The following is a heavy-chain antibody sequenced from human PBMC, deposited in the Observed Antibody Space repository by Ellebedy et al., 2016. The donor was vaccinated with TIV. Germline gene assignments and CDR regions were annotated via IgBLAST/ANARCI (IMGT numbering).Heavy chain of an antibody. CDR2: ISYDGSNK. V-gene: IGHV3-30-3*01. CDR3: AKCLPGSYLWYGMDV. D-gene: IGHD1-26*01. J-gene: IGHJ6*02. CDR1: GFTFSSYA. Sequence: GGSLRLXXAASGFTFSSYAMHWVRQAPGKGLEWVAVISYDGSNKYYADSVKGRFTISRDNSKNTLYLQMNSLRAEDTALYYCAKCLPGSYLWYGMDVWGQGTTVTVSS.